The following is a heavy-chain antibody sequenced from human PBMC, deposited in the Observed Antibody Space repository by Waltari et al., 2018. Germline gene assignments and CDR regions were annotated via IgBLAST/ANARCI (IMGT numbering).Heavy chain of an antibody. CDR2: INHSGST. CDR3: ARGYRPKI. V-gene: IGHV4-34*01. CDR1: GGSFSCYY. J-gene: IGHJ4*02. Sequence: QVQLQQWGAGLLKPSETLSLTCAVYGGSFSCYYWSWIRQPPGKGLEWIGEINHSGSTNYNPSLKSRVTISVDTSKNQFSLKLSSVTAADTAVYYCARGYRPKIWGQGTLVTVSS.